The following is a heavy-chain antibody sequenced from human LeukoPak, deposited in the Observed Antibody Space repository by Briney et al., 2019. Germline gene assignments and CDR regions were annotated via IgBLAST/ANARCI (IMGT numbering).Heavy chain of an antibody. CDR1: GFTFSSYA. J-gene: IGHJ4*02. D-gene: IGHD6-19*01. Sequence: GGSLRLSCAASGFTFSSYAMSWVRQAPGKGLEWVSAISSSGGSTYYADSVKGRFTISRDNSKNTLYLQMNSLRAEDTAVYYCAKNPEYRLYRDSSGSIFDYWGQGTLDTVSS. CDR3: AKNPEYRLYRDSSGSIFDY. CDR2: ISSSGGST. V-gene: IGHV3-23*01.